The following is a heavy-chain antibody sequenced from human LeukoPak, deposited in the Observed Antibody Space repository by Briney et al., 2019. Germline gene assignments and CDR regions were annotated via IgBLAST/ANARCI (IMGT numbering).Heavy chain of an antibody. CDR3: ARTTPGYDFWSGYHPYMDV. V-gene: IGHV4-34*01. J-gene: IGHJ6*03. CDR2: INHSVST. CDR1: GGSFSGYY. D-gene: IGHD3-3*01. Sequence: SETLSLTCAVYGGSFSGYYWSWIRQPPGEGLEWIGEINHSVSTNYNPSLQSRVTISVDTSKNQLSLKLSSVTAADTAVYYCARTTPGYDFWSGYHPYMDVWGKGTTVTVSS.